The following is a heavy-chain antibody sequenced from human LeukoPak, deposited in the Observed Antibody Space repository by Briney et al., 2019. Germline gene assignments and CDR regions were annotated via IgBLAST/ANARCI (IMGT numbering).Heavy chain of an antibody. Sequence: SVKVSCKASGGTFSSYAISWVRQAPGQGLEWMGGIIPIFGTANYAQKFQGRVTITADESTSTAYMELSSLRSDDTAVYYCARTEYYDSSGYYKDAFDIWGQGTTVTVSS. J-gene: IGHJ3*02. CDR1: GGTFSSYA. CDR3: ARTEYYDSSGYYKDAFDI. D-gene: IGHD3-22*01. V-gene: IGHV1-69*01. CDR2: IIPIFGTA.